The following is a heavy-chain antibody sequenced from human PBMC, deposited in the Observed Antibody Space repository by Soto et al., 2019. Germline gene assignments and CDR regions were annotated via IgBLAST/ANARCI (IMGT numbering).Heavy chain of an antibody. D-gene: IGHD6-13*01. Sequence: PAETLSLTCAVSSGSISSSNWWSWVRQPPGKGLEWIGEIYHSGSTNYNPSLKSRVTISVDKSKNQFSLKLSSVTAADTAVYYCARVSAADLSGAFDIWGQGTMVTVSS. J-gene: IGHJ3*02. V-gene: IGHV4-4*02. CDR1: SGSISSSNW. CDR3: ARVSAADLSGAFDI. CDR2: IYHSGST.